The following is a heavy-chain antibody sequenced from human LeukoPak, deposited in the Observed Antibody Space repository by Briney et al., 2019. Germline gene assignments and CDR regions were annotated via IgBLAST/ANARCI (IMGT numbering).Heavy chain of an antibody. CDR3: ARDPIVATIRGVDY. J-gene: IGHJ4*02. CDR1: GYTFTSYD. D-gene: IGHD5-12*01. Sequence: GASVKVSCKASGYTFTSYDINWVRQATGQGLEWMGWMNPNSGNTGYAQKFQGRVTMTRDTSISTAYMELSRLRSDDTAVYYCARDPIVATIRGVDYWGQGTLVTVSS. CDR2: MNPNSGNT. V-gene: IGHV1-8*01.